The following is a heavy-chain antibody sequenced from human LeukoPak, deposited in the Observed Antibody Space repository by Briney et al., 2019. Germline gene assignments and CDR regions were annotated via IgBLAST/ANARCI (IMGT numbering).Heavy chain of an antibody. J-gene: IGHJ3*02. CDR2: IYTSGST. Sequence: SETLSLTCTVSGGSISSGSYYWSWIRQPAGKGLEWIGRIYTSGSTNYNPSLKSRVTMSVDTSKNQFSLKLSSVTAADTAVYYCARGSGLRGFDIWGQGTMVTVSS. CDR3: ARGSGLRGFDI. D-gene: IGHD3-3*01. V-gene: IGHV4-61*02. CDR1: GGSISSGSYY.